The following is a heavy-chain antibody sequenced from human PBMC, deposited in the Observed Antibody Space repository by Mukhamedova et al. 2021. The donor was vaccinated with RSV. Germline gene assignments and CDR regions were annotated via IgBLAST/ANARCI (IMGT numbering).Heavy chain of an antibody. Sequence: RQAPGQGLEWMGIINPSGGSTSYAQKFQGRVTMTRDTSTSTVYMELSSLRSEDTAVYYCARDLAGTAYRGAFDIWGQGTMVTVPS. J-gene: IGHJ3*02. CDR3: ARDLAGTAYRGAFDI. V-gene: IGHV1-46*01. D-gene: IGHD6-13*01. CDR2: INPSGGST.